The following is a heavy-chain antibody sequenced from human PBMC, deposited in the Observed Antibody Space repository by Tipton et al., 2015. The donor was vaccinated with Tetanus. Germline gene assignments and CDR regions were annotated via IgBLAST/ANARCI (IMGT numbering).Heavy chain of an antibody. J-gene: IGHJ3*01. CDR1: GYSITRGSYY. Sequence: TLSLTCSVSGYSITRGSYYWSWIRQPPGKGLEWVGSIYSYNGNTFQNPSLKSRVTMSLDTTKNQFSLKLTSVTAADAAVYYCAGPSTTVTPRAFDVWGQGTMVTVSS. CDR3: AGPSTTVTPRAFDV. CDR2: IYSYNGNT. V-gene: IGHV4-39*01. D-gene: IGHD4-17*01.